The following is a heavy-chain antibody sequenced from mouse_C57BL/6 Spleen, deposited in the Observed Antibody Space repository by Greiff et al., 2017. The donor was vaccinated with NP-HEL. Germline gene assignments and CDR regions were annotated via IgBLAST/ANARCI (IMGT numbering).Heavy chain of an antibody. CDR1: GFTFSDYG. V-gene: IGHV5-17*01. CDR2: ISSGSSTI. Sequence: VESGGGLVKPGGSLKLSCAASGFTFSDYGMHWVRQAPEKGLEWVAYISSGSSTIYYADTVKGRFTISRDNAKNTLFLQMTSLRSEDTAMYYCARSTMVRGDYFDYWGQGTTLTVSS. J-gene: IGHJ2*01. CDR3: ARSTMVRGDYFDY. D-gene: IGHD2-2*01.